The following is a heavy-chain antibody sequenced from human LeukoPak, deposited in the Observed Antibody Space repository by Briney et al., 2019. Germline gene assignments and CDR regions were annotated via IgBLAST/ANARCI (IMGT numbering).Heavy chain of an antibody. CDR3: ARDYCSSTSCLFDY. V-gene: IGHV3-33*01. D-gene: IGHD2-2*01. J-gene: IGHJ4*02. Sequence: PGRSLRLSCAASGFTFSSYGMHWVRQAPGQGLEWVADIWNDGSNKYCVDSVKGRFTISRDNSKNTLYLQMNSLRTEDTAVYYCARDYCSSTSCLFDYWGQGTLVTVSS. CDR2: IWNDGSNK. CDR1: GFTFSSYG.